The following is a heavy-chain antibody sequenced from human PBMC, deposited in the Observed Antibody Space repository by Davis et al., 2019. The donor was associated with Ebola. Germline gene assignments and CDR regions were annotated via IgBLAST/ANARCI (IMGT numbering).Heavy chain of an antibody. Sequence: SETLFLTCAVYGGSFSGYYWSWIRQPPGKGLEWIGEINHSGSTNYNPSLKSRVTISVDTSKNQFSLKLSSVTAADTAVYYCARGLYGNNFDYWGQGTLVTVSS. CDR2: INHSGST. CDR1: GGSFSGYY. CDR3: ARGLYGNNFDY. V-gene: IGHV4-34*01. J-gene: IGHJ4*02. D-gene: IGHD5-24*01.